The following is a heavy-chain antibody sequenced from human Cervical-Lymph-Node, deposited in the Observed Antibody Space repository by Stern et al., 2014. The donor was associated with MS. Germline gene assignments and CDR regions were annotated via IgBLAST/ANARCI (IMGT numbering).Heavy chain of an antibody. CDR2: IYYSGST. CDR1: GGSISSYY. V-gene: IGHV4-59*01. Sequence: VQLVESGPGLVKPSETVSLTCTVSGGSISSYYWSWIRQPPGKGLEWIGYIYYSGSTNYNPSLKSRVPISVDTSKNQFSLKLSSVTAADTAVYYCARVFPGGAFDYWGQGTLVTVSS. CDR3: ARVFPGGAFDY. J-gene: IGHJ4*02. D-gene: IGHD2-21*01.